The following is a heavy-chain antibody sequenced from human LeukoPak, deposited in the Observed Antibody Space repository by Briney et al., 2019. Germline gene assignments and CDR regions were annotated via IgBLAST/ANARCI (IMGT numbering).Heavy chain of an antibody. D-gene: IGHD2-15*01. CDR2: IFYSGNT. CDR3: ARVAVVVVAATL. CDR1: GSSISTSY. J-gene: IGHJ4*02. V-gene: IGHV4-59*12. Sequence: SETLSLTCAVSGSSISTSYWSWIRQPPGKGLEWIGNIFYSGNTNYSPSLKSRITMSLDTSNNLLSLRLSSVTAADTAVYYCARVAVVVVAATLWGQGTLVTVSS.